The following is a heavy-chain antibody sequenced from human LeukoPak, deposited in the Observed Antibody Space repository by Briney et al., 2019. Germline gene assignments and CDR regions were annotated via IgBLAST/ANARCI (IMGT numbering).Heavy chain of an antibody. CDR2: IFPGDSDT. Sequence: GESLKISCNGSGYSFTSYWIGWVRQMPGRGLEWMGIIFPGDSDTRYSPSFQGQVTISADKSISTAFLQWSSLKASDTAMYYCTRQTGPYGDYSFHWGQGTLVIVSS. V-gene: IGHV5-51*01. CDR1: GYSFTSYW. CDR3: TRQTGPYGDYSFH. D-gene: IGHD4-17*01. J-gene: IGHJ4*02.